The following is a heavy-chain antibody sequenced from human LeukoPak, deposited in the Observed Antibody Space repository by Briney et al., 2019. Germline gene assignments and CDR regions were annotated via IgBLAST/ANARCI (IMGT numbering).Heavy chain of an antibody. D-gene: IGHD5-18*01. CDR3: ARGGGLQLTPFYMDV. V-gene: IGHV1-3*03. J-gene: IGHJ6*03. CDR1: GYTFTSYA. Sequence: ASVKVSCKASGYTFTSYAMHWVRQAPGQRLEWMGWINAGNGNTKYSQEFQGRVTITRDTSASTVYMELSRLRSEDMAVYYCARGGGLQLTPFYMDVWGKGTTVTVSS. CDR2: INAGNGNT.